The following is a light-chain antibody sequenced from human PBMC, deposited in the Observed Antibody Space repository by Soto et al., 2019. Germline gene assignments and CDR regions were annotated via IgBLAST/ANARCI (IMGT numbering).Light chain of an antibody. V-gene: IGLV2-11*01. Sequence: QSALTQPRSVSGSPGQSVTISCTGTSSDVGGYNYVSWYQQHPGKAPKLMIYDVSKRPSGVPDRFSGSKSVNTASLTISGLQAEDEATYYCCSYAGSYVFGTGTKVTVL. CDR1: SSDVGGYNY. CDR3: CSYAGSYV. J-gene: IGLJ1*01. CDR2: DVS.